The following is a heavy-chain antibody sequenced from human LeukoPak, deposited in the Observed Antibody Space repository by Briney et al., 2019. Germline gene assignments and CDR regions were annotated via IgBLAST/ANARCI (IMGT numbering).Heavy chain of an antibody. CDR3: ARDKGTSYLSSFDY. CDR2: MYSGGST. V-gene: IGHV3-66*02. CDR1: GFTVGSNY. Sequence: GGSLRLSCAASGFTVGSNYMSWVRQAPGRGLEWVSVMYSGGSTYYADSVKGRFTISRDNSKNTLYLQMNSLRAADTAVYYCARDKGTSYLSSFDYWGQGTLVTVSS. D-gene: IGHD6-6*01. J-gene: IGHJ4*02.